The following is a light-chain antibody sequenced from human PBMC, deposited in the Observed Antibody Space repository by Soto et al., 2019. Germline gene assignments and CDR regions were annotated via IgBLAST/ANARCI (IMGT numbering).Light chain of an antibody. V-gene: IGLV2-8*01. CDR2: EVS. CDR1: SSDVGGYNY. CDR3: SPYAGTTLYV. J-gene: IGLJ1*01. Sequence: QSALTQPPSASGSPGQSVIISCTGTSSDVGGYNYVSWYQQHPGKAPKVIIYEVSKRPSGVPDRFSGSKSGNTASLTVSGLQAEDEADYYCSPYAGTTLYVFGTGTKVTVL.